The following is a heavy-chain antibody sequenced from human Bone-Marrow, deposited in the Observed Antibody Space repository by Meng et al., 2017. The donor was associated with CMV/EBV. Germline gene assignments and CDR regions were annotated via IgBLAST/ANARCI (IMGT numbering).Heavy chain of an antibody. J-gene: IGHJ6*02. CDR3: TRVVGDEGDFWSGYYYYYYGMDV. CDR1: GFTFGDYA. V-gene: IGHV3-49*04. CDR2: IRSKAYGGTT. Sequence: GESLKISCTASGFTFGDYAMSWVRQAPGKGLEWVGFIRSKAYGGTTEYAASVKGRFTISRDDSKSIDYLQMNSLKTEDTAVYYCTRVVGDEGDFWSGYYYYYYGMDVWGQGTTVTVSS. D-gene: IGHD3-3*01.